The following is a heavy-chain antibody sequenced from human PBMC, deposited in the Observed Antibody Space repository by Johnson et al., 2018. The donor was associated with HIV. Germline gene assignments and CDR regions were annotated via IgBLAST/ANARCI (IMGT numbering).Heavy chain of an antibody. J-gene: IGHJ3*02. CDR3: ARELSHEAFDI. Sequence: VQLVESGGGLVQPGGSLRLSCAASGFTFSTYWMSWVRQAPGKGLEWVGSIKQDGSEKSYVDSVKGRFTISRDNAKNTLYLQMNSLRAEDTAAYYCARELSHEAFDIWGQGTMVTVAS. D-gene: IGHD3-3*02. CDR1: GFTFSTYW. CDR2: IKQDGSEK. V-gene: IGHV3-7*01.